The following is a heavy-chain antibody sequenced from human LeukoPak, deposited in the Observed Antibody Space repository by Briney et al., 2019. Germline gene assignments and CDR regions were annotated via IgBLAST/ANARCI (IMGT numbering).Heavy chain of an antibody. D-gene: IGHD3-10*01. Sequence: GGSLRLSCVASGFTVSSSYMSWVRQAPGKGLEWVSVIYSGGSTCYADSVKGRFTISRDNSKNTLYLQMNSLRAEDTAVYYCASGSGSYRTPYYYMDVWGTGTTVTVSS. J-gene: IGHJ6*03. CDR1: GFTVSSSY. CDR3: ASGSGSYRTPYYYMDV. CDR2: IYSGGST. V-gene: IGHV3-53*01.